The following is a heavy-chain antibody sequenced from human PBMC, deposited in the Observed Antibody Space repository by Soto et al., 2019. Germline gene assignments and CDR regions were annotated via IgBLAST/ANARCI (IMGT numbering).Heavy chain of an antibody. V-gene: IGHV5-10-1*01. CDR2: IDPSDSYT. J-gene: IGHJ6*02. Sequence: GGSLKISCKGSGYSFTSYWISWVRQMPGKGLEWMGRIDPSDSYTNYSPSFQGHVTISADKSISTAYLQWSSLKASDTAMYYCASSDYGSGRYSGVYYSYYGMDRWGQGTTVTVSS. CDR3: ASSDYGSGRYSGVYYSYYGMDR. CDR1: GYSFTSYW. D-gene: IGHD3-10*01.